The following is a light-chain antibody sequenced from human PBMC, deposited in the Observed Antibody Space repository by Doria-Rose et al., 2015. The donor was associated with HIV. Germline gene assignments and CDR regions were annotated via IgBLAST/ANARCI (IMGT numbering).Light chain of an antibody. CDR3: QQTYSAPLT. Sequence: IQVTQSPSSLSASVGYRATITCRASQRISTYLNWYQQKPGKAPKLLIYSASSLQSEVPPRFSGSGFGTDFTLTISSLHPEDFATYYCQQTYSAPLTFGPGTKVDSK. CDR1: QRISTY. J-gene: IGKJ3*01. CDR2: SAS. V-gene: IGKV1-39*01.